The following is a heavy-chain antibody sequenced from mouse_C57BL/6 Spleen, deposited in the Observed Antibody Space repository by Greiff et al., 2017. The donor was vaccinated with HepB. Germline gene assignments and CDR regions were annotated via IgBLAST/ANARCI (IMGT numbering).Heavy chain of an antibody. V-gene: IGHV1-7*01. CDR1: GYTFTSYW. D-gene: IGHD2-5*01. CDR3: AREPSLHSNYYLDY. CDR2: INPSSGYT. Sequence: VQLQQSGAELAKPGASVKLSCKASGYTFTSYWMHWVKQRPGQGLEWIGYINPSSGYTKYNQKFKDKATLTADKSSSTAYLQLSILTYEDSAVYDCAREPSLHSNYYLDYWGQGTTLTVSS. J-gene: IGHJ2*01.